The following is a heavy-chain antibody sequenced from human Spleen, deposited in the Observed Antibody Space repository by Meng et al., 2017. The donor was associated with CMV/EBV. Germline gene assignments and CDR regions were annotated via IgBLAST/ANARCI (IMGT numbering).Heavy chain of an antibody. Sequence: SETLSLTCTVSGGSVSSGSYYWSWIRQPPGKGLEWIGYIYYSGSTNYNPSLKSRVTISVDTSKNQFSLNLSSVTAADTAVYYCARVGSSSWYRGYFDLWGRGTLVTVSS. CDR3: ARVGSSSWYRGYFDL. CDR2: IYYSGST. J-gene: IGHJ2*01. V-gene: IGHV4-61*01. D-gene: IGHD6-13*01. CDR1: GGSVSSGSYY.